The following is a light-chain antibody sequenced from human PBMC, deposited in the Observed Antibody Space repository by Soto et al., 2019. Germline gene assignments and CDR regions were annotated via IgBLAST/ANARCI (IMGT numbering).Light chain of an antibody. Sequence: EIVLTQSPGSLSLSPGERATLSCRASQSVSGNFLAWYQHKPGQAPRLLIYDASPRLTGIPDRFSGSGSGTDFTLTISRLEPEDFAVYYCQHYGSSPAWTFGQGTKVEIK. CDR2: DAS. V-gene: IGKV3-20*01. CDR1: QSVSGNF. J-gene: IGKJ1*01. CDR3: QHYGSSPAWT.